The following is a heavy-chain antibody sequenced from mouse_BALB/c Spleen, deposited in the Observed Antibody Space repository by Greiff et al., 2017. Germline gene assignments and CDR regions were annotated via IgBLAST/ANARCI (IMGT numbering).Heavy chain of an antibody. D-gene: IGHD2-14*01. CDR2: IWSGGST. Sequence: VMLVESGPGLVQPSQSLSITCTVSGFSLTSYGVHWVRQSPGKGLEWLGVIWSGGSTDYNAAFISRLSISKDNSKSQVFFKMNSLQANDTAIYYCARKDRYDPYAMDYWGQGTSVTVSS. V-gene: IGHV2-2*02. CDR1: GFSLTSYG. J-gene: IGHJ4*01. CDR3: ARKDRYDPYAMDY.